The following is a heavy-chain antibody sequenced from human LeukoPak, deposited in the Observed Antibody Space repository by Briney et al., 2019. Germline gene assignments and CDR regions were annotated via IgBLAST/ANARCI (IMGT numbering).Heavy chain of an antibody. CDR2: IGTAGDT. Sequence: GGSLRLSCAASGFTFSRYDMHWVRQATGKGLEWVSAIGTAGDTYYPGSVKGRFTISRENAKNSLYLQMNSLRAGDTAVYYCARGSGRDGYNYRPSDAFDIWGQGTMVTVSS. V-gene: IGHV3-13*01. D-gene: IGHD5-24*01. CDR1: GFTFSRYD. J-gene: IGHJ3*02. CDR3: ARGSGRDGYNYRPSDAFDI.